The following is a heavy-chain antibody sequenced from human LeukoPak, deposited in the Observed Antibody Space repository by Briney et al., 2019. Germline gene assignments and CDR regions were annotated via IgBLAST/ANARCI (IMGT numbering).Heavy chain of an antibody. J-gene: IGHJ4*02. Sequence: ASVKVSCKASGYTFTGYYMHWVRQAPGQGLEWMGWIKPNSGGTNYAQKFQGRVTMTRDTSISTAYMELSRLRSDDTAVYYCAREGPLGYCSSTSCYSFDYWGQGTLVTVSS. CDR2: IKPNSGGT. D-gene: IGHD2-2*02. CDR3: AREGPLGYCSSTSCYSFDY. V-gene: IGHV1-2*02. CDR1: GYTFTGYY.